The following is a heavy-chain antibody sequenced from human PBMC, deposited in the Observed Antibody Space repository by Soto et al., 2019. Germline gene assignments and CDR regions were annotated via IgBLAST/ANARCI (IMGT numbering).Heavy chain of an antibody. Sequence: GGSLRLSCAASGFTFSSYGMHWVRQAPGKGLEWVAVIWYDGSNKYYADSVKGRFTISRDNSKNTLYLQMNSLRAEDTAVYYCARAGATARNAFAIWGRGRMVTV. J-gene: IGHJ3*02. V-gene: IGHV3-33*01. D-gene: IGHD1-26*01. CDR2: IWYDGSNK. CDR3: ARAGATARNAFAI. CDR1: GFTFSSYG.